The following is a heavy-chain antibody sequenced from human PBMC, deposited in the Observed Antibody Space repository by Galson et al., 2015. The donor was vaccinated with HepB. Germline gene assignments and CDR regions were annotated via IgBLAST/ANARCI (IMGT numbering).Heavy chain of an antibody. J-gene: IGHJ6*03. CDR3: ATAYPGPYYYYYYMDV. Sequence: SCKVSGYTLTELSMHWVRQAPGKGLEWMGGFDPEDGETIYAQKFQGRVTMTEDTSTDTAYMELSSLRSEDTAVYYCATAYPGPYYYYYYMDVWGKGTTVTVSS. V-gene: IGHV1-24*01. CDR2: FDPEDGET. CDR1: GYTLTELS. D-gene: IGHD1-14*01.